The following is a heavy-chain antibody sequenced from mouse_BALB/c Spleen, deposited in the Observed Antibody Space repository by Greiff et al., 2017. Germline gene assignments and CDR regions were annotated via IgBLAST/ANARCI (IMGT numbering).Heavy chain of an antibody. CDR2: IDPENGNT. V-gene: IGHV14-1*02. J-gene: IGHJ2*01. CDR3: ASGGTSLLRGY. CDR1: GFNIKDYY. Sequence: EVKLVESGAELVRPGALVKLSCKASGFNIKDYYMHWVKQRPEQGLEWIGWIDPENGNTIYDPKFQGKASITADTSSNTAYLQLSSLTSEDTAVYYCASGGTSLLRGYWGQGTTLTVSS. D-gene: IGHD1-2*01.